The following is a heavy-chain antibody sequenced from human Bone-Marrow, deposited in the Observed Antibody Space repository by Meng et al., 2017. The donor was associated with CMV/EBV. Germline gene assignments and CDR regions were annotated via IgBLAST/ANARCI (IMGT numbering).Heavy chain of an antibody. CDR3: ARDTRIRFLEWLSHYYGMDV. CDR2: ISSSSSYI. J-gene: IGHJ6*02. V-gene: IGHV3-21*01. Sequence: GGSLRLSCAASGFTFSSYAMHWVRQAPGKGLEWVSSISSSSSYIYYADSVKGRFTISRDNAKNSLYLQMNSLRAEDTAVYYCARDTRIRFLEWLSHYYGMDVWGQGTTVTVSS. CDR1: GFTFSSYA. D-gene: IGHD3-3*01.